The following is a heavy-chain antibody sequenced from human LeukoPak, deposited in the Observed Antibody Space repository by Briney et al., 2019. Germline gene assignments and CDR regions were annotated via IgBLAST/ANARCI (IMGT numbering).Heavy chain of an antibody. CDR3: ATEGPQVGAISAEYFQH. CDR1: GYSFTSYW. V-gene: IGHV5-51*01. J-gene: IGHJ1*01. Sequence: GESLKISCKGSGYSFTSYWIGWVRQMPGKGLEWMGSIYPGDSDTRYSPSFQGQVTISADKSISTAYLQWSSLKASDTAMYYCATEGPQVGAISAEYFQHWGQGTLVTVSS. CDR2: IYPGDSDT. D-gene: IGHD1-26*01.